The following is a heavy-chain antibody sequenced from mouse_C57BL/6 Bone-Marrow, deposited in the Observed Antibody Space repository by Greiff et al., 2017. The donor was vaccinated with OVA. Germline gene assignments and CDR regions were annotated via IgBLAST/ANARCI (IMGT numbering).Heavy chain of an antibody. V-gene: IGHV1-72*01. CDR1: GYTFTSYW. D-gene: IGHD3-2*02. J-gene: IGHJ3*01. CDR3: ARYSSGYPAWFAY. Sequence: VQLQQPGAELVKPGASVKLSCKASGYTFTSYWMHWVKQRPGRGLEWIGRIDPNSGGTKYNEKVKSKATLSVDKPSRTAYMQLSSLTSEDSAVYYCARYSSGYPAWFAYWGQGTLVTVSA. CDR2: IDPNSGGT.